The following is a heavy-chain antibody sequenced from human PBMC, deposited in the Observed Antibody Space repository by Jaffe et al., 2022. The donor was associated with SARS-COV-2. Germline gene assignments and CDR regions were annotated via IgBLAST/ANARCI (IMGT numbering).Heavy chain of an antibody. D-gene: IGHD2-2*01. V-gene: IGHV3-23*01. CDR1: GFTFSSYA. Sequence: EVQLLESGGGLVQPGGSLRLSCAASGFTFSSYAMSWVRQAPGKGLEWVSAISGSGGSTYYADSVKGRFTISRDNSKNTLYLQMNSLRAEDTAVYYCAKVEGDEDIVVTYYGMDVWGQGTTVTVSS. CDR3: AKVEGDEDIVVTYYGMDV. J-gene: IGHJ6*02. CDR2: ISGSGGST.